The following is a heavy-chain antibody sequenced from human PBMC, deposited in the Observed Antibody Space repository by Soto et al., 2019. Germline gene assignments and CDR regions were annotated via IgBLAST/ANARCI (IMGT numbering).Heavy chain of an antibody. CDR2: IYPGDSDT. D-gene: IGHD3-22*01. CDR3: ARPYDSSCYSLAFDI. Sequence: GESLKISCKGSGYSFTSYWIGWVRQMPGKGLEWMGIIYPGDSDTRYSPSFQGQVTISADKSISTAYLQWSSLKASDTAIYYCARPYDSSCYSLAFDIWGQGTMVTVSS. CDR1: GYSFTSYW. V-gene: IGHV5-51*01. J-gene: IGHJ3*02.